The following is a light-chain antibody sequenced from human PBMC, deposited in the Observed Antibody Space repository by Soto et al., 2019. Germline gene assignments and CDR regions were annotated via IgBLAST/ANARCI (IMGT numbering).Light chain of an antibody. J-gene: IGKJ1*01. V-gene: IGKV4-1*01. CDR3: QQYYSTPWT. CDR1: QSVLYSSNNKNH. Sequence: DIVMTQSPDSLAVSLGERATINYKSSQSVLYSSNNKNHLAWYQQKSGQPPKLLIYWASTRESGVPDRFRGSGSGTDFTLTISSLQAEDVAVYYCQQYYSTPWTFGQGTKVEIK. CDR2: WAS.